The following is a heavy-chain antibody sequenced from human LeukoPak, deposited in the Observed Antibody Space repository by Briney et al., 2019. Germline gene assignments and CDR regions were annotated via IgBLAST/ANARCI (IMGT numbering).Heavy chain of an antibody. CDR3: AKDRIEYSSYLDY. Sequence: GGSLRLSCAASGFTFSSYAMSWVRQAPGKGLEWVSAISGSDGSTYYADSVKGRFTISRDNSKNTLYLQMNSLRAEDTAVYYCAKDRIEYSSYLDYWGQGTLVTVSS. J-gene: IGHJ4*02. CDR1: GFTFSSYA. V-gene: IGHV3-23*01. CDR2: ISGSDGST. D-gene: IGHD6-6*01.